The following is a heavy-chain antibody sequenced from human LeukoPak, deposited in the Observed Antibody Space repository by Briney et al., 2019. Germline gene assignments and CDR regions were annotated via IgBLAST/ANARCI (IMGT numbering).Heavy chain of an antibody. CDR2: ISYSGST. V-gene: IGHV4-59*01. Sequence: SETLSLTCTVSGGFISTYYWSWIRQPPGKGLEWIGFISYSGSTYHNPSLKSRATMSVDTSKNQFSLNLRSVTAADTAVYYCARDRYSYGFWGQGILVTVSS. CDR1: GGFISTYY. D-gene: IGHD5-18*01. J-gene: IGHJ4*02. CDR3: ARDRYSYGF.